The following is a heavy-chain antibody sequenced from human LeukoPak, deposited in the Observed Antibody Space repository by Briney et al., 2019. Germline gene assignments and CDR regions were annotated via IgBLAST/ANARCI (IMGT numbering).Heavy chain of an antibody. D-gene: IGHD6-13*01. Sequence: GGSLRLSCAASGFTFSSYAMSWVRQAPGKGLEWVSAISGSGGGTYYADSVKGRFTISRGNSKNTLYLQMNSLRAEDTAVYYCAKVGSSSWYRNWFDPWGQGTLVTVSS. CDR2: ISGSGGGT. CDR1: GFTFSSYA. V-gene: IGHV3-23*01. CDR3: AKVGSSSWYRNWFDP. J-gene: IGHJ5*02.